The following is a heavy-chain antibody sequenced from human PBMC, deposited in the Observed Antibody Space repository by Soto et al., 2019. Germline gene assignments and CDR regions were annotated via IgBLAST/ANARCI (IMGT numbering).Heavy chain of an antibody. CDR3: ARGVYTYNWNPTNNFDY. V-gene: IGHV4-34*01. CDR1: GGSFSGYY. Sequence: SETLSLTCAVYGGSFSGYYWSWIRQPPGKGLEWIGEINHSGSTNYTPSLKSRVTISVDTSKNQFSLKLSSVKAADTAVYYCARGVYTYNWNPTNNFDYWGQGSLVTVSS. J-gene: IGHJ4*02. D-gene: IGHD1-1*01. CDR2: INHSGST.